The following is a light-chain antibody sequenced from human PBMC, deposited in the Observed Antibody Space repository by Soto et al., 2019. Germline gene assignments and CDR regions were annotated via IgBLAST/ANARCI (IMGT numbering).Light chain of an antibody. CDR3: AAWDDRLNAVT. V-gene: IGLV1-44*01. CDR2: SNN. CDR1: TSNIGGNT. J-gene: IGLJ2*01. Sequence: QSVLTQPPSASGTPGQRVTISCSGSTSNIGGNTVNWYQQLPGTAPKLLIYSNNQRPSGVPDRFSGSKSGTSASLAISRLQSEDEAAYDCAAWDDRLNAVTFGGGTKLTVL.